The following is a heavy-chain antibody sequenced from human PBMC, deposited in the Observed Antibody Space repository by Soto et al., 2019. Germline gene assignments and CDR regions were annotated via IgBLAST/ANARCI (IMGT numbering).Heavy chain of an antibody. J-gene: IGHJ4*02. D-gene: IGHD6-19*01. Sequence: QVQLVQSGAEVKKPGASVKVSCKASGYTFTSYYMHWVRQAPGQGLEWMGIINPSAGSTSYAQQFQGRVTMIRDTSTSTVDMEMSSLRSEETAVYYCARDGRRSYSSAWYYFDYWGQGTLFTVSS. CDR2: INPSAGST. CDR1: GYTFTSYY. V-gene: IGHV1-46*01. CDR3: ARDGRRSYSSAWYYFDY.